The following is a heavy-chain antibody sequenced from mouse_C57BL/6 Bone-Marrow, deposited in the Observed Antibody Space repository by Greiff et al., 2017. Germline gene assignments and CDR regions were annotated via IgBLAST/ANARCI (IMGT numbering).Heavy chain of an antibody. CDR1: GYAFSSYW. CDR2: IYPGDGDT. V-gene: IGHV1-80*01. D-gene: IGHD4-1*02. J-gene: IGHJ2*01. CDR3: ARSPTGTSFDY. Sequence: QVQLKQSGAELVKPGASVKISCKASGYAFSSYWMNWVKQRPGKGLEWIGQIYPGDGDTNYNGKFKGKATLTADKSSSTAYMQLSSLTSEDSAVYFCARSPTGTSFDYWGQGTTLTVSS.